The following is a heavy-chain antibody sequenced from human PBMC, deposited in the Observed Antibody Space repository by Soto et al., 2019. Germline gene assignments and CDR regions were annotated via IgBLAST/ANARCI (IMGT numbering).Heavy chain of an antibody. CDR1: GVTFTNYY. Sequence: WETLSLTCDVTGVTFTNYYWTWIRQYPGKGLEWIGYIHYTGTTEYNPSLKSRVTFSVYTSNNQFSLQLTSVTPADTAVYFCARGDGLLRLSEWLFICHYWGRGTKVTVSA. CDR2: IHYTGTT. V-gene: IGHV4-59*01. D-gene: IGHD3-3*01. CDR3: ARGDGLLRLSEWLFICHY. J-gene: IGHJ6*04.